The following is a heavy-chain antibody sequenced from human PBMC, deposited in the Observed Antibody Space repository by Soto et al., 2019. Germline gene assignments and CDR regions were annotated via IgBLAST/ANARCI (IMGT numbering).Heavy chain of an antibody. J-gene: IGHJ4*02. D-gene: IGHD3-10*01. CDR3: ARGPYGSGSYSDY. CDR2: ISSSSYI. V-gene: IGHV3-21*01. CDR1: GFTFSSYS. Sequence: GSLRLSCAAPGFTFSSYSMNWVRQAPGKGLEWVSSISSSSYIYYADSVKGRFTISRDNAKNSLYLQMNSLRAEDTAVYYCARGPYGSGSYSDYWGQGTLVTVSS.